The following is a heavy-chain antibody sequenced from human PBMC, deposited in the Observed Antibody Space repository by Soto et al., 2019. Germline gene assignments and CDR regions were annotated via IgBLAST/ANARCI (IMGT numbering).Heavy chain of an antibody. D-gene: IGHD2-2*01. CDR1: GFTFSSYA. CDR3: ARYIPGVRYYGMDV. V-gene: IGHV3-23*01. CDR2: IGGSGTPT. J-gene: IGHJ6*02. Sequence: PGGSLRLYCAASGFTFSSYAMKWVRQAPGKGLEWVSLIGGSGTPTYYADSVKGRFTISRDNSGNTLFLEMNSLRAEDTAVYYCARYIPGVRYYGMDVWGQGTTVTVSS.